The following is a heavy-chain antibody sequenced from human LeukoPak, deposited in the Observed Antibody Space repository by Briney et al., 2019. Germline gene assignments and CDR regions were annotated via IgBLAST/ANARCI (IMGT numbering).Heavy chain of an antibody. CDR2: ISYSGTP. D-gene: IGHD4-17*01. Sequence: SETLSLTCNVSGGSINTANYYWPWIRQPPGKGLEWIGYISYSGTPYYNPSLNSRVTISLDTSKNQFSLILNSVTAADTAMYYCARDRYGDFEDYWGQGTLVTVSS. V-gene: IGHV4-30-4*08. J-gene: IGHJ4*02. CDR1: GGSINTANYY. CDR3: ARDRYGDFEDY.